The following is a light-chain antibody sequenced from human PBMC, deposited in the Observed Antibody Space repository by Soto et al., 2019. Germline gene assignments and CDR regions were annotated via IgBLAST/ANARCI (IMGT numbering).Light chain of an antibody. V-gene: IGKV3-15*01. CDR3: QQYNNWPPGT. CDR1: QSVSSN. J-gene: IGKJ3*01. Sequence: EIVMTQSPATLSVSPGERATLSCRASQSVSSNLAWYQQKPGQAPRLLIYGASTRATGIPARFSGSGSGTEFTFTISSRQSEDFAHYYCQQYNNWPPGTFGPGTKVDIK. CDR2: GAS.